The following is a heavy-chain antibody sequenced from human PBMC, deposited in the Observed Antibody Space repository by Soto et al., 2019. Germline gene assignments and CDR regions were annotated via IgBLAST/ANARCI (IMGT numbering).Heavy chain of an antibody. V-gene: IGHV4-59*01. CDR3: ARDRYSGTGNAWFYYNGMDV. J-gene: IGHJ6*02. CDR1: XXXXTXXX. D-gene: IGHD3-10*01. CDR2: ISYSGST. Sequence: QLQLQESGPGLVKPSETLSLICTXSXXXXTXXXXXXXXXXXXXXXRWIGYISYSGSTNYRPSLSSRVAXSVDTSXXXLSLKLSXXXXAXXXVYYCARDRYSGTGNAWFYYNGMDVWGQGTTVTVSS.